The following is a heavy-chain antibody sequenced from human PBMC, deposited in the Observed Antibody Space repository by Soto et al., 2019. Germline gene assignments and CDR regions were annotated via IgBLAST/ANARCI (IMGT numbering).Heavy chain of an antibody. J-gene: IGHJ4*02. CDR3: AKDDLEWELNGGYFDY. D-gene: IGHD1-26*01. CDR1: GFTFSSYG. CDR2: ISYDGSNK. V-gene: IGHV3-30*18. Sequence: GGSLRLSCAASGFTFSSYGMHWVRQAPGKGLEWVAVISYDGSNKYYADSVKGRFTISRDNSKNTLYLQMNSLRAEDTAGYYCAKDDLEWELNGGYFDYWGQGTLVTVSS.